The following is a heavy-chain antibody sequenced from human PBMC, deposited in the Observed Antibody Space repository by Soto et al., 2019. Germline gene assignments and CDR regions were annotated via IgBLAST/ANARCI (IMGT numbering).Heavy chain of an antibody. J-gene: IGHJ4*02. V-gene: IGHV3-33*01. CDR3: ARGYGSGSGSFDS. D-gene: IGHD3-10*01. Sequence: QVQLVESGGGVVQPGRSLILSCAASGFTFRSYGMHWVRQAPGKGLAWVVVIWYDGSNKYYADSVKGRFTISRDNSKNTLYLQMHSLTAEDTAVYYCARGYGSGSGSFDSCGQGTLVTVFS. CDR1: GFTFRSYG. CDR2: IWYDGSNK.